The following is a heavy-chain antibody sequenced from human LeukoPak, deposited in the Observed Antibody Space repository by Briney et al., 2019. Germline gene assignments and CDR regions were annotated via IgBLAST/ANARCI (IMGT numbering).Heavy chain of an antibody. CDR1: GFTFSDYY. Sequence: GGSLRLSCAASGFTFSDYYMSWIRQAPGKRLEWVSYISSSGSDIYYADSVKGRFTISRDNAKNSLYLHMNSLRAEDTAVYYCARDYGGSSPFDYWGQGTLVTVSS. V-gene: IGHV3-11*04. CDR2: ISSSGSDI. J-gene: IGHJ4*02. CDR3: ARDYGGSSPFDY. D-gene: IGHD4-23*01.